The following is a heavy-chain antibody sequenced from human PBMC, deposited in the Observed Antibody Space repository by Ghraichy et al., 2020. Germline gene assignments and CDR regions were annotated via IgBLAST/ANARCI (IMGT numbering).Heavy chain of an antibody. V-gene: IGHV3-23*01. CDR2: LSGSGTS. CDR3: AKLDWAVAGNDRLYFDC. Sequence: GGSLRLSCAASGFTFSTHAMSWVRQAAGKGLEWVSILSGSGTSYYTDSVKGRFTISRDNSKNTLYLQMNSLRAEDTAVYYCAKLDWAVAGNDRLYFDCWGQGTLVTVSS. CDR1: GFTFSTHA. D-gene: IGHD6-19*01. J-gene: IGHJ4*02.